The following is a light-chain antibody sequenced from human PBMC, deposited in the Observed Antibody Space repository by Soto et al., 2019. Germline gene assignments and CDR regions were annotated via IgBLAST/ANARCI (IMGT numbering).Light chain of an antibody. CDR2: EGS. Sequence: QSALTQPASVSGSHGQSITIFCTGTSSDVGSYNLVSWYQQHPGKAPKLMIYEGSKRPSGVSNRFSGSKSGNTASLTISGLQAEDEADYYCCSYAGSSTFSYVFGTGTKVTVL. V-gene: IGLV2-23*03. CDR1: SSDVGSYNL. CDR3: CSYAGSSTFSYV. J-gene: IGLJ1*01.